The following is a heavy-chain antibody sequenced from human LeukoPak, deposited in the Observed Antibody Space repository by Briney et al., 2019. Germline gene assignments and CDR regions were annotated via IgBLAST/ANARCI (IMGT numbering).Heavy chain of an antibody. CDR1: GFTFSSYG. V-gene: IGHV3-30*02. J-gene: IGHJ4*02. CDR2: IRYDGSNK. CDR3: ARTIDRYCSSTSCYRYGLDY. D-gene: IGHD2-2*01. Sequence: GGSLRLSCAASGFTFSSYGMHWVRQAPGKGLEWVAFIRYDGSNKYYADSVKGRFTISRDNSKNTLYLQMNSLRAEDTAVYYCARTIDRYCSSTSCYRYGLDYWGQGTLVTVSS.